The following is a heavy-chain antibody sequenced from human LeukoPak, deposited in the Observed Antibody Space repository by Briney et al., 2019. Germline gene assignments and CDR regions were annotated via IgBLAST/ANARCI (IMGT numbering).Heavy chain of an antibody. CDR3: ARDRASSGWYGELDV. CDR1: GGSISSYY. Sequence: PSETLSLTCTVSGGSISSYYWSWIRQPPGKGLEWIGSIYYSGSTYYNPSLKSRVTISVDTSKNQFSLKLSSMTAADTAVYYCARDRASSGWYGELDVWGKGTTVTVSS. J-gene: IGHJ6*04. CDR2: IYYSGST. D-gene: IGHD6-19*01. V-gene: IGHV4-59*12.